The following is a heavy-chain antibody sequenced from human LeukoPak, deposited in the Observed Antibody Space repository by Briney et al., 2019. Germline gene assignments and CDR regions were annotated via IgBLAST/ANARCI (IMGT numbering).Heavy chain of an antibody. J-gene: IGHJ4*02. CDR3: VRHGYSSGWYADY. CDR1: GGSISRSNYY. CDR2: IYYSGST. V-gene: IGHV4-39*01. D-gene: IGHD6-19*01. Sequence: SETLSLTCTVSGGSISRSNYYWAWIRQPPGKGLEWIGTIYYSGSTYYNPSLKSRATISVDTSKNQFSLKLSSVTAADTAVYYCVRHGYSSGWYADYWGQGTLVTVSS.